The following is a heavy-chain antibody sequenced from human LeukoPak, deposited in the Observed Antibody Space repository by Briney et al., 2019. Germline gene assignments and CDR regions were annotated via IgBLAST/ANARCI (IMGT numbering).Heavy chain of an antibody. V-gene: IGHV1-2*02. Sequence: ASVKVSCKASGYTFTGYYMHWVRQAPGQGLEWMGWINPNSGGTNYAQKFQGRVTMTRDTSISTAYMELSRPRSDDTAVYYCARDRGIVVVPAEFDYWGQGTLVTVSS. CDR1: GYTFTGYY. D-gene: IGHD2-2*01. J-gene: IGHJ4*02. CDR2: INPNSGGT. CDR3: ARDRGIVVVPAEFDY.